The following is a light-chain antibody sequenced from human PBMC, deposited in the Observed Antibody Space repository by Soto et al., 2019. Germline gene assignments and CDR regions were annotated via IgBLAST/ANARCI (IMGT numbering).Light chain of an antibody. V-gene: IGKV1-39*01. J-gene: IGKJ3*01. Sequence: DIQMNHYPYSLSASVGARVTITCRASQSISSYLNWYQQKPGKAPKLLIYAASSLQSGVPSRFSGSGSGTEFTLTISSLQPEAFAPYYCHPRYSTPFTFGPGNPGDIK. CDR3: HPRYSTPFT. CDR2: AAS. CDR1: QSISSY.